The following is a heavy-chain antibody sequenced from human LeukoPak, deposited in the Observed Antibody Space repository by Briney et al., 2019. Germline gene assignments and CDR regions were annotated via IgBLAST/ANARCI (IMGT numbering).Heavy chain of an antibody. D-gene: IGHD3-10*01. Sequence: PGGSLRLSCAASGFTFSRYWMHCVRQAPGKGLVWVSRINSDGSSTSYADSVRGRFTFSRDNAKNTLYLQMNSLRAGDTAVYYCAKDFGELASYYMDVWGKGTTVTVSS. CDR3: AKDFGELASYYMDV. CDR1: GFTFSRYW. J-gene: IGHJ6*03. CDR2: INSDGSST. V-gene: IGHV3-74*01.